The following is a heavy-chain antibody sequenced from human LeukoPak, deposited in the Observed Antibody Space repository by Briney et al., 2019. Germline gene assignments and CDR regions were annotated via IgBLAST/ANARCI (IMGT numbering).Heavy chain of an antibody. CDR3: ARGRQCDY. J-gene: IGHJ4*02. D-gene: IGHD4-11*01. CDR2: IYYSGST. CDR1: GGSISSYY. V-gene: IGHV4-59*01. Sequence: PSETLSLTCTVSGGSISSYYWSWIRQPPGKGLEWIGYIYYSGSTNYNPSLKSRVTISVDTSKNQFSLKLSSVTAADTAMYYCARGRQCDYWGQGTLVTVSS.